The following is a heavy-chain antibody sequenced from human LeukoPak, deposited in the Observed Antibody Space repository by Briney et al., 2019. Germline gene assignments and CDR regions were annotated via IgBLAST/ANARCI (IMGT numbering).Heavy chain of an antibody. CDR2: ISSSGNYI. CDR3: ARARDVEKWELLFDS. D-gene: IGHD1-26*01. Sequence: KPGGSLRLSCAASGFTFSSYAMSWVRQAPGKGLEWVSSISSSGNYINYADSVKGRFTISRDNAKNSLYLQMNSLRAEDTAVYYCARARDVEKWELLFDSWGQGTLVTVSS. V-gene: IGHV3-21*01. CDR1: GFTFSSYA. J-gene: IGHJ4*02.